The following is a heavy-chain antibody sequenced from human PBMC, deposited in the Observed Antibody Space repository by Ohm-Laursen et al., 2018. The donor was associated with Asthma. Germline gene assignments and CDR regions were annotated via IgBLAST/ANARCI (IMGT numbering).Heavy chain of an antibody. V-gene: IGHV3-30*03. D-gene: IGHD6-19*01. CDR1: GFTFSSYG. CDR2: ISYDGSNK. CDR3: ARGGSSGWPYYYYYGMDV. J-gene: IGHJ6*02. Sequence: RSLRLSCSASGFTFSSYGMHWVRQAPGKGLEWVAVISYDGSNKYYADSVKGRFTISRDNSKNTLYLQMNSLRAEDTAVYYCARGGSSGWPYYYYYGMDVWGQGTTVTVSS.